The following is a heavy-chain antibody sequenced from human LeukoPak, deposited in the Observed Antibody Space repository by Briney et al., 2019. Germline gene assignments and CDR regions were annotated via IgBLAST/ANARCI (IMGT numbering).Heavy chain of an antibody. CDR1: GGSISSNAYY. J-gene: IGHJ4*02. CDR2: IYSSVST. CDR3: AYSGSYGHLGY. D-gene: IGHD1-26*01. Sequence: SETLSLTCTVSGGSISSNAYYWAWIRQPPGKGLEWIGSIYSSVSTYYNPSLKSRVTISVDTSKNQFSLRLSSVTAADTALYYCAYSGSYGHLGYWGQGVPVTVSS. V-gene: IGHV4-39*01.